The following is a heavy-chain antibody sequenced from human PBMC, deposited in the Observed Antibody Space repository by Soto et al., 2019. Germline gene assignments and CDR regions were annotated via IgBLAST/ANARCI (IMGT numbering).Heavy chain of an antibody. CDR1: GFTFSSSN. D-gene: IGHD6-19*01. CDR3: ARQAVTGTWVTDWYFDL. J-gene: IGHJ2*01. Sequence: EVQLVESGGGLVKPGGSLRLSCAASGFTFSSSNMNWVRQAPGKWREWVSSITGSRNYIYYADSVKGRFTISRDDAKNSLYLQMNSLRAEDTAVYYCARQAVTGTWVTDWYFDLWGRGTLFTVSS. V-gene: IGHV3-21*02. CDR2: ITGSRNYI.